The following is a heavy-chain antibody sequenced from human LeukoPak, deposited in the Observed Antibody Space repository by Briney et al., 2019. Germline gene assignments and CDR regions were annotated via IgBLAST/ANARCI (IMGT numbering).Heavy chain of an antibody. Sequence: SVKVSCKASGGTFSSYAISWVRQAPGQGLEWMGGIIPIFGTANYAQKFQGRVTITADESTSTAYMELSSLRSEDTAVYYCARARVVTMVRGNPTRTPYYFDYWGQGTLVTVSS. CDR3: ARARVVTMVRGNPTRTPYYFDY. D-gene: IGHD3-10*01. J-gene: IGHJ4*02. V-gene: IGHV1-69*13. CDR2: IIPIFGTA. CDR1: GGTFSSYA.